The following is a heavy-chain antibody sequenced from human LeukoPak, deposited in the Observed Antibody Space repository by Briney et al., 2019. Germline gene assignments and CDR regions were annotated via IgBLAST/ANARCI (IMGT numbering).Heavy chain of an antibody. V-gene: IGHV4-34*01. CDR3: ARVITMVRGVIIKLFDY. CDR2: INHSGST. J-gene: IGHJ4*02. Sequence: SETLSLTCAAYGGSFSGYYWSWIRQPPGKGLEWIGEINHSGSTNYNPSLKSRVTISVDTSKNQFSLKLSSVTAADTAVYYCARVITMVRGVIIKLFDYWGQGTLVTVSS. CDR1: GGSFSGYY. D-gene: IGHD3-10*01.